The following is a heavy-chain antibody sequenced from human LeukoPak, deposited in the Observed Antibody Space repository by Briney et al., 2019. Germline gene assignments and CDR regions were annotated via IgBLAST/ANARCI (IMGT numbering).Heavy chain of an antibody. CDR1: GFTFSSYA. V-gene: IGHV3-30-3*01. D-gene: IGHD3-3*01. Sequence: PGGSLRLSCAASGFTFSSYAMHWVRQAPGKGLEWVAVISYDGSNKYYADSVKGRFTISRDNSKNTLYLQMNSLRAEDTAVYYCARDSRWMEWLPYYYYYGMDVWGQGTTVTVSS. J-gene: IGHJ6*02. CDR3: ARDSRWMEWLPYYYYYGMDV. CDR2: ISYDGSNK.